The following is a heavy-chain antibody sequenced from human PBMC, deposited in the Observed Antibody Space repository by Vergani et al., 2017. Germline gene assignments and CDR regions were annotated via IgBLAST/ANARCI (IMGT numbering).Heavy chain of an antibody. D-gene: IGHD6-19*01. V-gene: IGHV5-10-1*03. J-gene: IGHJ4*02. CDR1: GYSFTSYW. CDR2: IDPSDSYT. Sequence: EVQLVQSGAEVKKPGESLRISCKGSGYSFTSYWISWVRQMPGKGLEWMGRIDPSDSYTNYSTSFQSHVTISADKSISTAYLQWSSLKASDTAMYYCARHGSGWKYYFDYWGQGTLVTVSS. CDR3: ARHGSGWKYYFDY.